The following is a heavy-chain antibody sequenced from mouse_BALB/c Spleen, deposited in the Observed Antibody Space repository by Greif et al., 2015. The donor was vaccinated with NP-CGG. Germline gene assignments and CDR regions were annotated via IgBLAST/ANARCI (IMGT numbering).Heavy chain of an antibody. J-gene: IGHJ2*01. CDR1: GFTFSSYY. Sequence: EVKLMESGGGLVKLGGSLKLSCAASGFTFSSYYMSWVRQTPEKRLELVAAINSNGGSTYYPDTVKGRFTISRDNAKNTLYLQMSSLKSEDTALYYCARHGSQGYYFDYWGQGTTLTVSS. CDR3: ARHGSQGYYFDY. V-gene: IGHV5-6-2*01. CDR2: INSNGGST.